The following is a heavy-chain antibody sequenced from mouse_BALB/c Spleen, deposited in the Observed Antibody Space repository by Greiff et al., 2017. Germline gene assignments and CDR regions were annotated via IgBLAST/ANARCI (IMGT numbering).Heavy chain of an antibody. J-gene: IGHJ3*01. CDR3: SRSVGYCNDGGAWFAY. D-gene: IGHD2-10*02. V-gene: IGHV1-84*02. CDR2: IYPGNGNT. Sequence: QVHLQQSGPALVKPGASVTISCKASGYTFTDYYLNWVKQKPGQGLEWIGWIYPGNGNTKYNDKFKGKTTLTVDTSSSTDYMQPSSLTSEATAVYLGSRSVGYCNDGGAWFAYWGQGTLVTVSA. CDR1: GYTFTDYY.